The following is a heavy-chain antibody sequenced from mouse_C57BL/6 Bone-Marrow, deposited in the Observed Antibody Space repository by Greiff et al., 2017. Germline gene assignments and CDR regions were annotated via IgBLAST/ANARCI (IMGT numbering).Heavy chain of an antibody. CDR2: IDPSDSET. CDR1: GYTFTSYW. CDR3: ARRSSGYWYFDV. Sequence: QVQLQQPGAELVRPGSSVKLSCKASGYTFTSYWMHWVKQRPIQGLEWIGNIDPSDSETHYNQKFKDKATLTVDKSSSTAYMQLSSLTSEDSAVYYCARRSSGYWYFDVWGTGTSVTVSS. J-gene: IGHJ1*03. V-gene: IGHV1-52*01.